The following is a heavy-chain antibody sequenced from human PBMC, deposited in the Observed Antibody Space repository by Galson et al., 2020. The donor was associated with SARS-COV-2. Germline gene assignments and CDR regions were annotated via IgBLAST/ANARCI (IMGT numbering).Heavy chain of an antibody. CDR2: ISSSGSTI. J-gene: IGHJ6*02. Sequence: TGGSLSLSCAASGFTFSDYYMSWIRQAPGKGLEWVSYISSSGSTIYYADSVKGRFTISRDNAKNSLYLQMNSLRAEDTAVYYCARDVYCSSTSCYNHYYYGMDVWGQGTTVTVSS. CDR1: GFTFSDYY. CDR3: ARDVYCSSTSCYNHYYYGMDV. V-gene: IGHV3-11*01. D-gene: IGHD2-2*02.